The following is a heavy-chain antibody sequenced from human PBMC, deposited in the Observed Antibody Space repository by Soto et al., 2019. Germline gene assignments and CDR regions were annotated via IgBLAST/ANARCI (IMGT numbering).Heavy chain of an antibody. D-gene: IGHD2-21*01. Sequence: SLRNSSKGSGYSFTGYWISWVRQLPGKGLEWMGRIDPSDSYTNYSPSFQGHVTISADKSISTAYLQWSSLKASDTAMYYCARHITLRGYNWFDPWGQGTLVTVSS. CDR3: ARHITLRGYNWFDP. CDR2: IDPSDSYT. V-gene: IGHV5-10-1*01. CDR1: GYSFTGYW. J-gene: IGHJ5*02.